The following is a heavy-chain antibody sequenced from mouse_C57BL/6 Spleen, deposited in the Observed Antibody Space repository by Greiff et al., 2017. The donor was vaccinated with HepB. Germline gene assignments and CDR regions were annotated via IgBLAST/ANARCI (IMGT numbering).Heavy chain of an antibody. J-gene: IGHJ3*01. Sequence: EVQLVESEGGLVQPGSSMKLSCTASGFTFSDYYMAWVRQVPEKGLEWVANINYDGSSTYYLDSLKSRFIISRDNAKNILYLQMSSLKSEDTATYYCAREGSYGSSSGFAYWGQGTLVTVSA. D-gene: IGHD1-1*01. V-gene: IGHV5-16*01. CDR3: AREGSYGSSSGFAY. CDR2: INYDGSST. CDR1: GFTFSDYY.